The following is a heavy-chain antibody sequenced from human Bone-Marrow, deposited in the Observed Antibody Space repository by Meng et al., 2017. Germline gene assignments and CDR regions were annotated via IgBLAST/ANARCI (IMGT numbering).Heavy chain of an antibody. CDR2: IYYSGST. V-gene: IGHV4-30-4*01. J-gene: IGHJ3*02. CDR1: GGSISNGDYY. CDR3: ARAMVVVVGGAFDI. D-gene: IGHD3-22*01. Sequence: QVQLPESGPGLVKPSQTLSLTCTVSGGSISNGDYYWTWIRQPPGKGLEWIGYIYYSGSTYYNPSLKSRVTISVDTSKNQFSLKLSSVTAADTAVYYCARAMVVVVGGAFDIWGQGTMVTVSS.